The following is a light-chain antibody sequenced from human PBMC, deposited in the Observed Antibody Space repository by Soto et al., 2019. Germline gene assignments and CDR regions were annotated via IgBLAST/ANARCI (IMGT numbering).Light chain of an antibody. CDR1: ENVRTF. J-gene: IGKJ2*03. Sequence: EVVLTQSPATLSLSPGERATLSCRASENVRTFVDWYQQKPGQAPRLLIYGASNRATGIPARFSGSGSGTDFTLTISDLEPEDFATYYCQQTYSVPHSFGQGTKLEIK. CDR3: QQTYSVPHS. CDR2: GAS. V-gene: IGKV3-11*01.